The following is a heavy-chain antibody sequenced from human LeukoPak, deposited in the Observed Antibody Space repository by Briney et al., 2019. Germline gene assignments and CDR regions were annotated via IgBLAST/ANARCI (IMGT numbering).Heavy chain of an antibody. Sequence: SETLSLTCAVYGGSFSGYCWSWIRQPPGKGLEWIGEINHSGSTNYNPSLKSRVTISVDTSKNQFSLKLSSVTAADTAVYYCARGIPDYYDSSGYYFQHWGQGTLVTVSS. CDR2: INHSGST. CDR3: ARGIPDYYDSSGYYFQH. CDR1: GGSFSGYC. J-gene: IGHJ1*01. D-gene: IGHD3-22*01. V-gene: IGHV4-34*01.